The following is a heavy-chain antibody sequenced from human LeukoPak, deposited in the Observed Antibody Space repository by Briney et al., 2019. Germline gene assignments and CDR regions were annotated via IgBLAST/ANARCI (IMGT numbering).Heavy chain of an antibody. J-gene: IGHJ4*02. CDR2: INPNSGGT. Sequence: GASAKVSCKASGHTFTGYYMHWVRQAPGQGLEWMGWINPNSGGTNYAQKFQGRVTMTRDTSISTAYMELSRLRSDDTAVYYCARDIISGSSWYGYWGQGTLVTVSS. CDR1: GHTFTGYY. D-gene: IGHD6-13*01. V-gene: IGHV1-2*02. CDR3: ARDIISGSSWYGY.